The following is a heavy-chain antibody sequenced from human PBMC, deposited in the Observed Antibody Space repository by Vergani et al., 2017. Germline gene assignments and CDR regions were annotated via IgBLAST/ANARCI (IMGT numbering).Heavy chain of an antibody. J-gene: IGHJ4*02. CDR2: IWYDGSNK. CDR3: ARGALPYGDYFDY. V-gene: IGHV3-33*01. CDR1: GFTFSSYG. Sequence: QVQLVESGGGVVQPGRSLRLSCAASGFTFSSYGMHWVRQAPGKGLEWVAVIWYDGSNKYYADSVKGRFTISRDNSKNTLYLQMNSLRAEDTAVYYCARGALPYGDYFDYWGQGTLVTVSS. D-gene: IGHD4-17*01.